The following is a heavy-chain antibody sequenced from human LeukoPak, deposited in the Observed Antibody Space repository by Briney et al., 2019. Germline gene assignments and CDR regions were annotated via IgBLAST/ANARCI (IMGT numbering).Heavy chain of an antibody. J-gene: IGHJ4*02. Sequence: GESLKISCKVSGYIFTSYWIAWVRQMPGKDLEWMGIIYPGDSDTRYSPSFQGQVTISADKSISTAYLQWSSLKASATAMYYCARLGSSAWFPGDYWGQGTLVTVSS. CDR2: IYPGDSDT. CDR3: ARLGSSAWFPGDY. CDR1: GYIFTSYW. V-gene: IGHV5-51*01. D-gene: IGHD6-13*01.